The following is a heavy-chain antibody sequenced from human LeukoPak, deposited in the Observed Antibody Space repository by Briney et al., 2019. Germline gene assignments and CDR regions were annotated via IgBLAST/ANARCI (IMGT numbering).Heavy chain of an antibody. D-gene: IGHD3-16*02. J-gene: IGHJ4*02. CDR3: ARANYDYVWGSYRSYYFDY. CDR1: GFSFSSYG. CDR2: INSDGSST. Sequence: GRSLRLSCAASGFSFSSYGMHWVRQAPGKGLVWVSRINSDGSSTSYADSVKGRFTISRDNAKNTLYLQMNSLRAEDTAVYYCARANYDYVWGSYRSYYFDYWGQGTLVTVSS. V-gene: IGHV3-74*01.